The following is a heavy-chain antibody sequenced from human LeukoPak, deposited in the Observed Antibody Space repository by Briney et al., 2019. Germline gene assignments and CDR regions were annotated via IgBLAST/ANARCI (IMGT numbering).Heavy chain of an antibody. D-gene: IGHD6-13*01. Sequence: ASVKVSCTASGYTFTSYDINWVRQAPGQGLEWMGWMNPNSGNTGYAQKFQGRVTMTRNTSISTAYMELSSLRSEDTAVYYCARDSSSWYAYYGMDVWAKGPRSPSP. CDR1: GYTFTSYD. V-gene: IGHV1-8*01. CDR2: MNPNSGNT. CDR3: ARDSSSWYAYYGMDV. J-gene: IGHJ6*02.